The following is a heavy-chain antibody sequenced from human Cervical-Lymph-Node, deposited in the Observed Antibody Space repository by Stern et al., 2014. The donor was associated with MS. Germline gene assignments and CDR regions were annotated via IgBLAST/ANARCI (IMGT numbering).Heavy chain of an antibody. Sequence: QVQLVQSGAEVKKPGSSVKVSCKASGGTFSSYAISWVRQAPGQGLEWMGGILPIFCTATSPQTFPCRVTITADESTSTAYMELSSLRSEDTAVYYCARGELKEGLVRGMDVWGQGTTVTVSS. CDR2: ILPIFCTA. D-gene: IGHD1-26*01. V-gene: IGHV1-69*01. CDR1: GGTFSSYA. J-gene: IGHJ6*02. CDR3: ARGELKEGLVRGMDV.